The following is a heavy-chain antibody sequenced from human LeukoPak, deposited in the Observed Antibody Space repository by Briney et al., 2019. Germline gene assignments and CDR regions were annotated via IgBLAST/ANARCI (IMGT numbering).Heavy chain of an antibody. CDR3: ARGNGYRYAHFDY. Sequence: VGSLRLSCAATEFTFSDYTMNWVRQAPGKGLEWVSSISHSTTYIYYADSAKGRFTISRDNGKKLLYLQMNSLRVDDTAVYYCARGNGYRYAHFDYWGQGTLVTVSS. V-gene: IGHV3-21*01. CDR1: EFTFSDYT. J-gene: IGHJ4*02. D-gene: IGHD5-18*01. CDR2: ISHSTTYI.